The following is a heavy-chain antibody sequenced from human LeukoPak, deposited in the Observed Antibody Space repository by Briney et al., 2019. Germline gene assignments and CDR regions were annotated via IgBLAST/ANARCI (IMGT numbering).Heavy chain of an antibody. CDR1: GGSISSGDYY. V-gene: IGHV4-30-4*01. J-gene: IGHJ3*02. Sequence: PSQTLSLTCTVSGGSISSGDYYWSWIRQPPGKGLEWIGYIYYSGSTYYNPSLKSRVTISVDTSKNQFSLKVSSVTAADTAVYYCARAVAWNDAFDIWGQGTMVTVSS. CDR2: IYYSGST. D-gene: IGHD1-1*01. CDR3: ARAVAWNDAFDI.